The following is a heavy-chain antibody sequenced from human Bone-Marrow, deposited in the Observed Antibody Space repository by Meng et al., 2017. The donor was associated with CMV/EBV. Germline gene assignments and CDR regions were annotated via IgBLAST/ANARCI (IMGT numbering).Heavy chain of an antibody. D-gene: IGHD6-13*01. J-gene: IGHJ5*02. CDR1: GFTFSSYE. Sequence: ESLKISCAASGFTFSSYEMNWVRQAPGKGLEWIGEINHSGNTNYKASLKSRVTMSLDTSKNHFSLKLHSVTAADTAVYYCARGLPNDSTSWYLKVWPTKWFDPWGRGNLVTVSS. CDR2: INHSGNT. CDR3: ARGLPNDSTSWYLKVWPTKWFDP. V-gene: IGHV4-34*01.